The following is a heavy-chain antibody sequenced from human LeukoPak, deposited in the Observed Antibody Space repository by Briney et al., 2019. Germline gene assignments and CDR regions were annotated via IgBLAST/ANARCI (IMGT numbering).Heavy chain of an antibody. V-gene: IGHV3-43*01. Sequence: GGSLRFSCVASGFSFGDYTMHWVRQAPGKGLEWVSLITWDGASTFYADSTKGRFTISRDNSKNSLSLQMNSLRTEDAALYYCAAERSKYFHYWGQGTLVTVSS. CDR1: GFSFGDYT. J-gene: IGHJ4*02. CDR2: ITWDGAST. D-gene: IGHD1-1*01. CDR3: AAERSKYFHY.